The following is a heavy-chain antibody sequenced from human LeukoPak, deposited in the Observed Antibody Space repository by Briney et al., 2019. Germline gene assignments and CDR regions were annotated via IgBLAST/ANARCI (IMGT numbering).Heavy chain of an antibody. CDR1: GYTFTSYD. CDR2: MNPNSGNT. Sequence: ASVKVSCKASGYTFTSYDINWVRQATGQGLEWMGWMNPNSGNTGYAQKFQGRVTMTRNTSISTAYMELSSLRPEDTAVYYCARDFRYCSSTSCYPDYWGQGTLVTVSS. V-gene: IGHV1-8*01. D-gene: IGHD2-2*01. CDR3: ARDFRYCSSTSCYPDY. J-gene: IGHJ4*02.